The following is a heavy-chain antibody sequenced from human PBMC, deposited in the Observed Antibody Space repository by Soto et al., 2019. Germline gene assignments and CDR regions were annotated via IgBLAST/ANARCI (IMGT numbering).Heavy chain of an antibody. CDR2: ISGSGGST. CDR1: GFTFSSYA. Sequence: GGSLRLSCAASGFTFSSYAMSWVRQAPGKGLEWVSAISGSGGSTYYADSVKGRFTISRDNSKNTLYLQMNSLRADDTAVYYCAKDLEPGTVSYYKNDFDYGGQGTLVTVSS. V-gene: IGHV3-23*01. J-gene: IGHJ4*02. D-gene: IGHD3-10*01. CDR3: AKDLEPGTVSYYKNDFDY.